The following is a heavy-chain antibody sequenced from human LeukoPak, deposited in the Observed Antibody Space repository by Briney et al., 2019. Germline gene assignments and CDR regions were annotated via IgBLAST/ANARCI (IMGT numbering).Heavy chain of an antibody. V-gene: IGHV3-21*01. Sequence: GGSLRLSCAASGFTFRIYSMNWVRQAPGKGLEWVSSISYSSGHIYYADSVKGRFTISRDNAKNSLYLQMNSLRADDTAVYYCARDPVVRGVIIPNYFDYWGQGTLVTVSS. CDR1: GFTFRIYS. CDR2: ISYSSGHI. D-gene: IGHD3-10*01. CDR3: ARDPVVRGVIIPNYFDY. J-gene: IGHJ4*02.